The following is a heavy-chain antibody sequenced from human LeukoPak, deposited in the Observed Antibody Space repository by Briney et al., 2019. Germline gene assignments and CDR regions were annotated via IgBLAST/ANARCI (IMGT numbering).Heavy chain of an antibody. CDR2: INHSGST. J-gene: IGHJ4*02. D-gene: IGHD6-13*01. CDR3: AIFPVGIAAAGTLY. Sequence: PGGSLRLSCAASGFTFSSYWMSWIRQPPGKGLEWIGEINHSGSTNYNPSLKSRVTISVDTSQNQFSLKLSSVTAADTAVYYCAIFPVGIAAAGTLYWGQGTLVTVSS. V-gene: IGHV4-34*08. CDR1: GFTFSSYW.